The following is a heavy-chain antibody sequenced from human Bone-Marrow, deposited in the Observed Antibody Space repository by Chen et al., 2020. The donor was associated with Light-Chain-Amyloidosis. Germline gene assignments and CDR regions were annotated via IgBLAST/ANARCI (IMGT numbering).Heavy chain of an antibody. D-gene: IGHD3-10*01. J-gene: IGHJ4*02. CDR2: VSGSTVST. Sequence: GGGLVQPGGSLRLSCATSGFNFSSLGMSWVRQAPGKGLEWVSTVSGSTVSTYYAGAVKGRFIISRDNSKSTLYLQMNSLRAGDTAVYFCTRKGGYFDFWGQGSLVTVSS. CDR3: TRKGGYFDF. CDR1: GFNFSSLG. V-gene: IGHV3-23*01.